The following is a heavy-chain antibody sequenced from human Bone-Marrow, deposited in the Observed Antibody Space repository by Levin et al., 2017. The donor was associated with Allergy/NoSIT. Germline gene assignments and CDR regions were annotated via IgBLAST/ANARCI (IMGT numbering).Heavy chain of an antibody. D-gene: IGHD3-16*02. CDR1: GASFGGYY. Sequence: PSETLSLTCAVSGASFGGYYWSWLRQAPGKGLEWIGEIGHRGSTTYNPSLKSRVTISIDTSRNEFSLRLDSVTAADTAVYYCAVFSFRYGTFDIWGQGTMVTVSS. J-gene: IGHJ3*02. V-gene: IGHV4-34*01. CDR3: AVFSFRYGTFDI. CDR2: IGHRGST.